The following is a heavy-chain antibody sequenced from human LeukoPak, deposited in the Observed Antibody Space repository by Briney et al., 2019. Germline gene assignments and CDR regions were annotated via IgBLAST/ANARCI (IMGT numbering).Heavy chain of an antibody. D-gene: IGHD5-12*01. J-gene: IGHJ4*02. CDR3: ARDDVYSGYDYDY. Sequence: ASVKVSCKASGYTFTSYAICWVRLAPGQGLEWMGWISAYNGNTIYAQKLQGRVTMTTDTSTSTAYMELRSLRSDDTAVYYCARDDVYSGYDYDYWGQGTLVTVSS. CDR1: GYTFTSYA. CDR2: ISAYNGNT. V-gene: IGHV1-18*01.